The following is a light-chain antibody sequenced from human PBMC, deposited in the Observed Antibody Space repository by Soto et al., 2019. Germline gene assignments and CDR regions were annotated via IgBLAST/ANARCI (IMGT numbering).Light chain of an antibody. V-gene: IGKV3-20*01. CDR3: QQYGISPRT. Sequence: ILSVYPGEGAIPSCRASQSISRTLAWYQQKSGQPPRLLIYGASNRATGIPDRFSGSGSGTDFTLTITRLEPEDFAVYYCQQYGISPRTFGQGTRLEIK. CDR2: GAS. CDR1: QSISRT. J-gene: IGKJ5*01.